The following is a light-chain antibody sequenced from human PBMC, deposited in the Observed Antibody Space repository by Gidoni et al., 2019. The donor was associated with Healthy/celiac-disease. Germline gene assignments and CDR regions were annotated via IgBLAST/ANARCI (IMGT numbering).Light chain of an antibody. Sequence: QSALTQPRSVSGSPGQSVTISCTGTSSDVGGYNYVSWYQQHPGKAPKLMIYDVSKRPSGVPDLFSGSKSGNTASLTISGLQAEDEADYYCCSYAGRLVFGGGTKLTVL. V-gene: IGLV2-11*01. CDR3: CSYAGRLV. CDR1: SSDVGGYNY. J-gene: IGLJ2*01. CDR2: DVS.